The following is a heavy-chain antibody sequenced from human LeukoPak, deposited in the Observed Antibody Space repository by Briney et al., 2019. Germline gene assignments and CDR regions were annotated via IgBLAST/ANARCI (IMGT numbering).Heavy chain of an antibody. V-gene: IGHV3-49*03. CDR1: GFTFGDYA. Sequence: GGSLRLSCTASGFTFGDYAMSWFRQAPGKGLEWVGFIRSKANGGTTEYAASVKGRFTISRDDSKSIAYLQMNSLRAEDTALYYCAKSSYYDTSGSYREYYFDYWGQGALVTVSS. CDR3: AKSSYYDTSGSYREYYFDY. J-gene: IGHJ4*02. D-gene: IGHD3-22*01. CDR2: IRSKANGGTT.